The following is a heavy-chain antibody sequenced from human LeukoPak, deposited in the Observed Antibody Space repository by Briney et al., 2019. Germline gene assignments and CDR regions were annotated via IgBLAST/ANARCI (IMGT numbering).Heavy chain of an antibody. CDR1: GGSISSYY. J-gene: IGHJ5*02. CDR2: IYTSGST. Sequence: SETLSLTCTVSGGSISSYYWSWIRQPPGKGLEWIGYIYTSGSTNYNPSLKSRVTISVDTSKNQFSLKLSSVTAADTAVYYCARGITMVRGVENWFDPWGQGTLVTVSS. D-gene: IGHD3-10*01. CDR3: ARGITMVRGVENWFDP. V-gene: IGHV4-4*09.